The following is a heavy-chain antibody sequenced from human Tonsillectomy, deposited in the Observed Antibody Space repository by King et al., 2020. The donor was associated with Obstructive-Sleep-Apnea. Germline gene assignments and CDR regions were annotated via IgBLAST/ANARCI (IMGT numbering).Heavy chain of an antibody. CDR3: ERDFSIPYYYDSSGYYPSAFDI. Sequence: QLQESGPGLVKPSQTLSLTCTVSGGSISSGGYYWSWIRQHPGKGLEWIGYIYYSGSTYYNPSLKSRVTISVDTSKNQFSLKLSSVTAADTAVYYCERDFSIPYYYDSSGYYPSAFDIWGQGTMVTVSS. D-gene: IGHD3-22*01. V-gene: IGHV4-31*03. CDR2: IYYSGST. J-gene: IGHJ3*02. CDR1: GGSISSGGYY.